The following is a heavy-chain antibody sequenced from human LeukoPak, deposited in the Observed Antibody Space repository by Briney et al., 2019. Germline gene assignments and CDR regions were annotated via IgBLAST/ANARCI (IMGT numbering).Heavy chain of an antibody. J-gene: IGHJ4*02. CDR1: GGSFSGDF. CDR3: ARHTWQWLPFDG. Sequence: PSETLSLTCAVYGGSFSGDFWSWIRQSPGKGLEWIGEINHGGSTTYNPSLQSRVTMSVDTSTNQISLKMTSVTAADTAIYYCARHTWQWLPFDGWGQGTQVTISS. V-gene: IGHV4-34*01. D-gene: IGHD5-12*01. CDR2: INHGGST.